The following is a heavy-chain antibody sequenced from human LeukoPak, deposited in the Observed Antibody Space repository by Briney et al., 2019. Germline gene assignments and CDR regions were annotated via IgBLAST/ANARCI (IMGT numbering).Heavy chain of an antibody. J-gene: IGHJ4*02. Sequence: GGSLRLSCAASGFTFSIYSMNCVRQAPGKGLEWVSSICSTSRCIFYADSVKGRFTISRDNAKSSLYLQMNDLRAEDTAVYYCVRHGDTDSCLANWGQGTLVTVSS. CDR2: ICSTSRCI. D-gene: IGHD2-2*01. CDR3: VRHGDTDSCLAN. CDR1: GFTFSIYS. V-gene: IGHV3-21*01.